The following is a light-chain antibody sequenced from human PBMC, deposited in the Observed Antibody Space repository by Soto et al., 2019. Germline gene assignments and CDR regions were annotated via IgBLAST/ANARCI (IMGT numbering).Light chain of an antibody. V-gene: IGKV1-12*01. Sequence: IQMTQSPSSLSASMGDRVAITCRASQAISNSLAWYQQKPGKAPKSLILAASSLQSGVPSRFRGSGSGTDFTLIISSLQPEDYATYYCQQANGFPLTFGGGTKVEIK. CDR3: QQANGFPLT. J-gene: IGKJ4*01. CDR1: QAISNS. CDR2: AAS.